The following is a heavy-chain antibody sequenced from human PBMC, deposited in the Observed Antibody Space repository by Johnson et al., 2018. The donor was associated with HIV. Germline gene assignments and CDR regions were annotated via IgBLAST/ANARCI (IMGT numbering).Heavy chain of an antibody. V-gene: IGHV3-38-3*01. Sequence: EKLVESRGVLVQPGGSLRLSCAASGFTVSSNEMSWVRQAPGKGLEWVSSISGGSTYYADSRKGRFTISRDNSKNTLHPQMNSLRAEDTAVYYCARDSAGNYEGAFDIWGQEKMVTVSS. CDR2: ISGGST. J-gene: IGHJ3*02. CDR1: GFTVSSNE. CDR3: ARDSAGNYEGAFDI. D-gene: IGHD1-7*01.